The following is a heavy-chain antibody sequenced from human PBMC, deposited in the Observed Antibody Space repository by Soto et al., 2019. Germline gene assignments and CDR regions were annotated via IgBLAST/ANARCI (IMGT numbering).Heavy chain of an antibody. Sequence: GALRLSCAASGFTFSSYAMSWVRQAPGKGLEWVSAISGSGDSTYYADSVKGRFTISRDNSKNTLYLQMNSLRAEDTAVYYCAKDGQWFGELLNYFDYWGQGTLVTVSS. CDR1: GFTFSSYA. CDR3: AKDGQWFGELLNYFDY. J-gene: IGHJ4*02. V-gene: IGHV3-23*01. CDR2: ISGSGDST. D-gene: IGHD3-10*01.